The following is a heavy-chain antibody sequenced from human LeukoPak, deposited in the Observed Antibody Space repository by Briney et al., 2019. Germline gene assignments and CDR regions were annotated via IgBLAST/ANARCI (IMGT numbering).Heavy chain of an antibody. CDR2: IYYSGST. J-gene: IGHJ4*02. D-gene: IGHD3-10*01. CDR1: GGSISSSSDY. Sequence: SETLSLTCTVSGGSISSSSDYWGWIRQPAGKGREWIGSIYYSGSTYYNPSLKSRVTISVDTSKNQFSLKLSSVTAADTAVYYCARARLLWFGELLHYYFDYWGQGTLVTVSS. CDR3: ARARLLWFGELLHYYFDY. V-gene: IGHV4-39*07.